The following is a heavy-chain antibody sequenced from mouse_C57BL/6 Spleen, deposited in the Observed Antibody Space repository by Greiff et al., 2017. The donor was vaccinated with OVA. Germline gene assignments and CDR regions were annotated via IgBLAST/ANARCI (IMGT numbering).Heavy chain of an antibody. CDR3: ATDRSTMVRGYFDV. CDR1: GYTFTSYW. Sequence: VQLQQSGAELVKPGASVKVSCKASGYTFTSYWMHWVKQRPGQGLEWIGRIHPSDSDTNYNQKFKGKATLTVDKSSSTAYMQLSSLTSEDSAVYYCATDRSTMVRGYFDVWGTGTTVTVSS. CDR2: IHPSDSDT. D-gene: IGHD2-2*01. J-gene: IGHJ1*03. V-gene: IGHV1-74*01.